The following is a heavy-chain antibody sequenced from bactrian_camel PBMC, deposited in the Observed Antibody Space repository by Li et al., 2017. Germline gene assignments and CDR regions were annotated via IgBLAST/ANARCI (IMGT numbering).Heavy chain of an antibody. J-gene: IGHJ4*01. V-gene: IGHV3S1*01. CDR3: ANRDYGGTWSGYNY. D-gene: IGHD6*01. CDR2: IAPDGRS. CDR1: GYTYRSYC. Sequence: HVQLVESGGGSVLAGGSLRLSCAGSGYTYRSYCMGWFRQAPGKEREGVAAIAPDGRSNYADSVRGRFTISRDNAKNTLYLQLNSLKTEDTAMYYCANRDYGGTWSGYNYWGQGTQVTVS.